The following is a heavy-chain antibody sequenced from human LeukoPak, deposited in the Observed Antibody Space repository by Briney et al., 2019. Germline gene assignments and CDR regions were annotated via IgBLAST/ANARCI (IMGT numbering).Heavy chain of an antibody. J-gene: IGHJ4*02. D-gene: IGHD3-22*01. CDR2: ISGSGGST. V-gene: IGHV3-23*01. CDR1: GFTFSSYA. CDR3: AREPNYYDSSGYPDY. Sequence: GGSLRLSCAASGFTFSSYAMSWVRQAPGKGLEWVSAISGSGGSTYYADSVKGRFTISRDNAKNSLYLQMNSLRAEDTAVYYCAREPNYYDSSGYPDYWGQGTLVTVSS.